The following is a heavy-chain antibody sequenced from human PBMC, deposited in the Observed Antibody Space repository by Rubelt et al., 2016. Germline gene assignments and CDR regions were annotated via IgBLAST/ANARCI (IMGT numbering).Heavy chain of an antibody. CDR3: ARVSFKLTGTTYYFDY. D-gene: IGHD1-7*01. V-gene: IGHV4-59*12. CDR2: IYYSGST. CDR1: GGSISSYY. J-gene: IGHJ4*02. Sequence: QVQLQESGPGLVKPSETLSLTCTVSGGSISSYYWSWIRQPPGKGLEWIGYIYYSGSTNYNPALKGRVTISVDTSKNQFSRNLGSVTAADTAVYYCARVSFKLTGTTYYFDYWGQGTLVTVSS.